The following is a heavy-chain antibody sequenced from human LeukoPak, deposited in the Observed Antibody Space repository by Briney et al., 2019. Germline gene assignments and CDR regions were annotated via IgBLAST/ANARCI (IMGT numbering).Heavy chain of an antibody. CDR2: IVPDTGGV. CDR1: GYTFTNYY. CDR3: ATEDKYCSGGNCGKF. V-gene: IGHV1-2*02. Sequence: DSVKVSCKTSGYTFTNYYVHWVRQAHGQGLEWMGYIVPDTGGVDYDQRFQGRVAMTRDKSISTVYMELTSLKSDDTAVYYCATEDKYCSGGNCGKFWGQGTLVTVSS. J-gene: IGHJ4*02. D-gene: IGHD2-15*01.